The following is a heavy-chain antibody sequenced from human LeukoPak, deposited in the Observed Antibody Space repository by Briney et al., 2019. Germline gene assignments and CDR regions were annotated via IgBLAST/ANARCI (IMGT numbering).Heavy chain of an antibody. CDR2: IRGSGGST. CDR3: ARGEMATSPYYYYGMDV. D-gene: IGHD5-24*01. J-gene: IGHJ6*02. Sequence: GGSLRLSCAASKFTFHNYAMNWVRQAPGKGLEWVSTIRGSGGSTYYADSAKGRFTISRDESRDTLYLQMNSLRAEDTAVYYCARGEMATSPYYYYGMDVWGQGTTVTVSS. V-gene: IGHV3-23*01. CDR1: KFTFHNYA.